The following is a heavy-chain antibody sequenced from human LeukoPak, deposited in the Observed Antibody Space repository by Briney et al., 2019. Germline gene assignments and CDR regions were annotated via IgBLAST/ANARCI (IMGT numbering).Heavy chain of an antibody. J-gene: IGHJ5*02. V-gene: IGHV1-3*01. D-gene: IGHD6-13*01. CDR1: GYIFTSYA. CDR2: INAGNGNT. CDR3: ARDIDRVFNWFDP. Sequence: ASVKVSCTASGYIFTSYAMHWVRQAPGQRLEWMGWINAGNGNTKYPQKFQGRVTITRDTSATTVYMELSSLRSEDTAVYYCARDIDRVFNWFDPWGQGTLVTVSS.